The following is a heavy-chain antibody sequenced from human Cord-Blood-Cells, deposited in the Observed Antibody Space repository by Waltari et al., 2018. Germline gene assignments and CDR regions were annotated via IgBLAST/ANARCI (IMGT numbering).Heavy chain of an antibody. CDR2: FDAEDGET. J-gene: IGHJ4*02. Sequence: QVQLVQSGAEVKKPGASVKVSCKVSGYTLTELSMHWVRPAPGKGLEWMGGFDAEDGETLYAQKFQGRVTMTEDTSTDTAYMELSSLRSEDTAVYYCATDPYYYGSGSYDYWGQGTLVTVSS. D-gene: IGHD3-10*01. V-gene: IGHV1-24*01. CDR3: ATDPYYYGSGSYDY. CDR1: GYTLTELS.